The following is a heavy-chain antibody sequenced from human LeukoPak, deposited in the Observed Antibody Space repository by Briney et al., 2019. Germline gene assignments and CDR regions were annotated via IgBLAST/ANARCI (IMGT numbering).Heavy chain of an antibody. D-gene: IGHD3-3*01. V-gene: IGHV3-23*01. CDR2: INTGGGT. Sequence: GGSLRLSCAASGFTFSTYTMSWVRQAPGKGLEWVSAINTGGGTSSADSVKGRFTISRDNSESTLYLQMSSLRAEDTAVYYCARRFWYAFDIWGQGTMVTVSS. J-gene: IGHJ3*02. CDR3: ARRFWYAFDI. CDR1: GFTFSTYT.